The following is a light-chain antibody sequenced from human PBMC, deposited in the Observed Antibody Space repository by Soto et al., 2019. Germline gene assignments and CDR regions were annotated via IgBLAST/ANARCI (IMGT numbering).Light chain of an antibody. CDR1: SSDIGSSHV. CDR2: EGR. V-gene: IGLV2-23*01. J-gene: IGLJ2*01. Sequence: QSVLTQPASVSGSPGQSITISCTGSSSDIGSSHVVSWYQHHPGQAPKLIIYEGRKRPSGVSDRFSGSESGNTASLTISGLQAEDEADYYCCTYASALVFGGGTKVTVL. CDR3: CTYASALV.